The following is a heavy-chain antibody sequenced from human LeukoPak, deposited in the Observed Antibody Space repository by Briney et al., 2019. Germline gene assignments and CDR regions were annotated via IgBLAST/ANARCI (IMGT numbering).Heavy chain of an antibody. J-gene: IGHJ4*02. CDR1: GYTFTSYG. V-gene: IGHV1-18*01. Sequence: ASVKVSCKASGYTFTSYGISWVRQAPGQGLEWMGWISAYNGNTNYAQKLQGRVTMTTDTSTSTAYMELRSLRSDDTAVYYCARESPGIAAAGIHYWGQGTLVTVSS. D-gene: IGHD6-13*01. CDR2: ISAYNGNT. CDR3: ARESPGIAAAGIHY.